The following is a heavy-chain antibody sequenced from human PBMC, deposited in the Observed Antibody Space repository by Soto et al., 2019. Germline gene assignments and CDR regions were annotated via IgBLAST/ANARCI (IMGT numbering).Heavy chain of an antibody. V-gene: IGHV1-18*01. CDR3: ARDPQYFNDILTGYPNWFDP. Sequence: ASVKVSCKASGYTFTSYGISWVRQAPGQGLEWMGWISAYNGNTNYAQKLQGRVTMTTDTSTSTAYMELRSLRSDDTAVYYCARDPQYFNDILTGYPNWFDPWGQGTLVTVSS. CDR2: ISAYNGNT. J-gene: IGHJ5*02. D-gene: IGHD3-9*01. CDR1: GYTFTSYG.